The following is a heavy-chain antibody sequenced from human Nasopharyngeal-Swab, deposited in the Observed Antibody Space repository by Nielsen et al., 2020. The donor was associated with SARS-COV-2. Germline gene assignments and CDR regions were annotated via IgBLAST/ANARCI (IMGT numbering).Heavy chain of an antibody. V-gene: IGHV3-30*18. J-gene: IGHJ6*03. D-gene: IGHD3-22*01. Sequence: GESLKISCAASGFTFRSYGIHWVRLAPGKGLEWVALISYDGSNKYYADSVKGRFTISRDNSKNTLYLQMNSLRAEDTAVYHCAKEVVPRNYYYNYYMDAWGIGTTVTVSS. CDR1: GFTFRSYG. CDR3: AKEVVPRNYYYNYYMDA. CDR2: ISYDGSNK.